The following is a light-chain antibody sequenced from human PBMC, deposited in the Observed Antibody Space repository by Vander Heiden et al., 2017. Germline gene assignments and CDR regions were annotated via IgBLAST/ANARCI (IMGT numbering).Light chain of an antibody. CDR3: QSYDSSLSDSVV. V-gene: IGLV1-40*01. CDR2: GNN. Sequence: QSVLTQPPSVSGAPGPRVTISCPNIRAGYDVHWYRQLPGTAPKLLSYGNNNRPSGVPDRVSASKSVTSASLAITGLQAEDEADYYCQSYDSSLSDSVVFGGGTKLTVL. CDR1: IRAGYD. J-gene: IGLJ2*01.